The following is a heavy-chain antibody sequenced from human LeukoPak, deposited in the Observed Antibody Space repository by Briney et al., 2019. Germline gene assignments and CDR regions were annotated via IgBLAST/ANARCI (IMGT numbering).Heavy chain of an antibody. D-gene: IGHD3-3*01. CDR3: ARDTTTYYYFWD. CDR2: INPSGGST. Sequence: ASVKVSCKASGYTFTSYYMHWVRQAPGQGLEWMGIINPSGGSTSYAQKFQGRVTVTRDTSTSTAYMELSSLRSEDTAVYYCARDTTTYYYFWDWGQGTLVTVSS. V-gene: IGHV1-46*01. CDR1: GYTFTSYY. J-gene: IGHJ4*02.